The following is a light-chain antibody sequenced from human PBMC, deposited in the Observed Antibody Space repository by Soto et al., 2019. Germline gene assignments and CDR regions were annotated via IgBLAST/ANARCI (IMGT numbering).Light chain of an antibody. J-gene: IGLJ2*01. CDR1: SGSVSTSYY. CDR2: NTN. Sequence: QTVVTQEPSFSVSPGGTVTLTCGLSSGSVSTSYYPSWYQQTPGQAPRTLIYNTNTRSSGVPDRFSGSILGNKAALTITGAQQMMNLIITVLYMGSGIVVFGGGTKLTVL. V-gene: IGLV8-61*01. CDR3: VLYMGSGIVV.